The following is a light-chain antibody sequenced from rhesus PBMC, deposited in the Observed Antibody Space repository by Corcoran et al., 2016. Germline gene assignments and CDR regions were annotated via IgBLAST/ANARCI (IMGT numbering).Light chain of an antibody. V-gene: IGLV2-13*03. CDR3: NSYTNTNTYI. CDR2: EVS. Sequence: QAAPTQSPSVSGSPGQSVTISCTGTSSDIGGYNSVSWYQHHPGKAPKLMIYEVSKRPSGVSDRFSGSKFGNTASLTISGLQAEDEADYYCNSYTNTNTYIFGTGTRLTLL. J-gene: IGLJ1*01. CDR1: SSDIGGYNS.